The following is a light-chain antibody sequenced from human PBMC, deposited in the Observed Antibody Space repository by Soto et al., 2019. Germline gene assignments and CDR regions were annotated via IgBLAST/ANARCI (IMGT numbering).Light chain of an antibody. CDR1: SSDVGSYNL. Sequence: QSALTRPASVSGSPGQSITISCTGTSSDVGSYNLVSWYQQHPGKAPKLMIYEVSKRPSGVSNRFSGSKSGNTASLTISGLQAEDEADYYCCSYAGSSTPVVFGGGTKVTVL. CDR2: EVS. J-gene: IGLJ2*01. CDR3: CSYAGSSTPVV. V-gene: IGLV2-23*02.